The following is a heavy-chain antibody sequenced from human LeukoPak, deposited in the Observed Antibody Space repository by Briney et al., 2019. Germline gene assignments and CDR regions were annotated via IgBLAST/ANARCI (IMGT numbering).Heavy chain of an antibody. CDR2: ISYDGSNK. J-gene: IGHJ4*02. CDR3: AKEEDYGDYVLSY. D-gene: IGHD4-17*01. V-gene: IGHV3-30*04. CDR1: GFTFSYYA. Sequence: GGSLRLSCAASGFTFSYYAIHWVRQAPGKGLEWVAVISYDGSNKYSADSVKGRFTISRDNSKNTLYLQMNSLRAEDTAVYYCAKEEDYGDYVLSYWGQGTLVTVSS.